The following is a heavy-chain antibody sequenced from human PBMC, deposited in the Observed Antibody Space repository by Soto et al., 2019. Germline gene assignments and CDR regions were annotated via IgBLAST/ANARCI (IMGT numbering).Heavy chain of an antibody. J-gene: IGHJ5*02. Sequence: SETLSLTCTVSGGSVSSGSYYWSWIRQPPGKGLEWIGYIYYSGSTNYNPSLKSRVTISVDTSKNQFSLKLSSVTAADTAVYYCARVRPTLTGYRWFDPWGQGTLVTVSS. D-gene: IGHD3-9*01. CDR3: ARVRPTLTGYRWFDP. CDR1: GGSVSSGSYY. CDR2: IYYSGST. V-gene: IGHV4-61*01.